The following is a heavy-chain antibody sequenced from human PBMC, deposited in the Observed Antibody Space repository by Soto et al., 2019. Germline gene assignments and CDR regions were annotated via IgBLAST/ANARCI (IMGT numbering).Heavy chain of an antibody. V-gene: IGHV1-18*01. CDR1: GYTFTSNG. Sequence: QVQLVQSGAEVKKPGASVMVSCKASGYTFTSNGISWVRQAPGQGLEWMGWISPYTGNTKYAQKFQGRVTMTTDTSTSTSYMEVRSLRSDDTAVYYCAREGGDTGNSDYWGQGTLVTVSS. D-gene: IGHD1-26*01. J-gene: IGHJ4*02. CDR3: AREGGDTGNSDY. CDR2: ISPYTGNT.